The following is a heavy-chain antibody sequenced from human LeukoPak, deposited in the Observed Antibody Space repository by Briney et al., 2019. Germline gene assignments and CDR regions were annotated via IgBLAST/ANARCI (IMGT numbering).Heavy chain of an antibody. Sequence: SETLSLTCTVSGGSISSGDYYWSWIRQPPGKGLEWIGYIYYSGSTYYNPSLKSRVTISVDTSKNQFSLKLSSVTAADTAVYYCARQRRIYGVVILRQTKRGAFDIWGQGTMVTVS. D-gene: IGHD3-3*01. CDR2: IYYSGST. V-gene: IGHV4-39*01. CDR3: ARQRRIYGVVILRQTKRGAFDI. J-gene: IGHJ3*02. CDR1: GGSISSGDYY.